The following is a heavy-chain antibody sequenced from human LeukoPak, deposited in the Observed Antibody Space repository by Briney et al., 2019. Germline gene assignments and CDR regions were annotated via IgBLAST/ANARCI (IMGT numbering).Heavy chain of an antibody. J-gene: IGHJ6*02. CDR2: INHSGST. Sequence: PSETLSLTCAASGGSISSNKWWSWVRQPPGKGLEWIGEINHSGSTNYNPSLKSRVTISVDTSKNQFSLKLSSVTAADTAVYYCARAPMDEDYYYGMDVWGQGTTVTVSS. CDR1: GGSISSNKW. D-gene: IGHD3/OR15-3a*01. V-gene: IGHV4-4*02. CDR3: ARAPMDEDYYYGMDV.